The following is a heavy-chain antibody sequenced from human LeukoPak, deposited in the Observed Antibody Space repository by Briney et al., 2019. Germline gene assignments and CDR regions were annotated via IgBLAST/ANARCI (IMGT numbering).Heavy chain of an antibody. D-gene: IGHD3-22*01. J-gene: IGHJ3*02. V-gene: IGHV5-10-1*01. CDR1: GYRFTRYW. CDR2: IDPGDSYT. Sequence: GESLKISCKGSGYRFTRYWISWVRQMPGKGLEWMGRIDPGDSYTNYSPSFQGHVTISADKSISTASLQWSSLKASDTAMYYCARHTYYYDSSGSDIRGTFDIWGQGTMVTVSS. CDR3: ARHTYYYDSSGSDIRGTFDI.